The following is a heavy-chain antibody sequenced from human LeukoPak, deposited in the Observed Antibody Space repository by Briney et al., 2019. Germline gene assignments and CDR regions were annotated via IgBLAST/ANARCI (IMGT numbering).Heavy chain of an antibody. CDR3: AKSPGLESYYYYMDV. D-gene: IGHD3/OR15-3a*01. V-gene: IGHV3-9*01. CDR1: GFNFYDYA. CDR2: ISWNSVTI. J-gene: IGHJ6*03. Sequence: GGSLRLSCAASGFNFYDYAMHWVRQAPGKGLEWVSGISWNSVTIAYADSVRGRFTISRDNAKNSLYLQMNSLGPEDTALYYCAKSPGLESYYYYMDVWGKGTTVTVSS.